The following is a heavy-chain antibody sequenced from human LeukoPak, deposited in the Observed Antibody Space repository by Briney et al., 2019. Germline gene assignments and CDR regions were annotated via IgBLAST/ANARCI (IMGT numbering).Heavy chain of an antibody. CDR3: ARDRVISWYTYYYYYGMDV. J-gene: IGHJ6*02. Sequence: PGGSLRLSCAASGFTFSSYAMHWVRQAPGKGLEWVAVISYDGSNKYYADSVKGRFTISRDNSKNTLYLQMNSLRAEDTAVYYCARDRVISWYTYYYYYGMDVWGQGTTVTVSS. CDR1: GFTFSSYA. CDR2: ISYDGSNK. D-gene: IGHD6-13*01. V-gene: IGHV3-30*04.